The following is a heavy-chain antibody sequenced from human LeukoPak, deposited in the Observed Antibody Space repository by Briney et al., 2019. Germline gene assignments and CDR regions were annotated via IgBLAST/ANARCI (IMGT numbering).Heavy chain of an antibody. D-gene: IGHD1-26*01. J-gene: IGHJ4*02. V-gene: IGHV3-30*18. CDR3: AKDSGSGSYHDY. CDR1: GFTFSSYG. Sequence: PGGSLRLSCAASGFTFSSYGMHWVRQAPGKGLEWVAVISYDGSNKYYADSVKGRFTISRDNSKNTLYLQMNSLRAEDTAVYYCAKDSGSGSYHDYWGQGTLDTVSS. CDR2: ISYDGSNK.